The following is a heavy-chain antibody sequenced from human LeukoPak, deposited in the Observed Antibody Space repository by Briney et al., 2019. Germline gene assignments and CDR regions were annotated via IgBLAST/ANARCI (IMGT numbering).Heavy chain of an antibody. CDR2: IYHSGST. V-gene: IGHV4-4*02. CDR1: GGSISSSNW. CDR3: ARGLGSGYYGMDV. J-gene: IGHJ6*02. D-gene: IGHD3-10*01. Sequence: PSGTLSLTCAVSGGSISSSNWWSWVRQPPGKGLGWIGEIYHSGSTNYNPSLKSRVTISVDKSKNQFSLKLSSVTAADTAVYYCARGLGSGYYGMDVWGQGTTVTVSS.